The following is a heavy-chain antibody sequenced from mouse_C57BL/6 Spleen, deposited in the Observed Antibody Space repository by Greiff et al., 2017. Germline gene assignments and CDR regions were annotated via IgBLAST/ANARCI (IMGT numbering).Heavy chain of an antibody. CDR1: GFTFSNYW. CDR2: IRLKSDNYAT. D-gene: IGHD1-3*01. CDR3: TARGKWYFDY. Sequence: EVTLVESGGGLVQPGGSMKLSCVASGFTFSNYWMNWVRQSPEKGLEWVAQIRLKSDNYATNDAESVKGRFTISRDDSKSSVYLQMNNLRAEVTGIYYCTARGKWYFDYWGQGTTLTVSS. J-gene: IGHJ2*01. V-gene: IGHV6-3*01.